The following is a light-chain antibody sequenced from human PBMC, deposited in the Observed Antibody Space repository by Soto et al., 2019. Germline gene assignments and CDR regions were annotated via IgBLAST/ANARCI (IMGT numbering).Light chain of an antibody. CDR2: DVS. J-gene: IGLJ2*01. V-gene: IGLV2-11*01. CDR1: SSDVGGYNY. CDR3: CSYAGSYNVV. Sequence: QCALTQPRSVSGSPGQSVTISCTGTSSDVGGYNYVSWYQQHPGKAPKLMIFDVSKRPSGVPDRFSGSKSGNTASLTISGLQAEDEADYYCCSYAGSYNVVFGGGTKLTAL.